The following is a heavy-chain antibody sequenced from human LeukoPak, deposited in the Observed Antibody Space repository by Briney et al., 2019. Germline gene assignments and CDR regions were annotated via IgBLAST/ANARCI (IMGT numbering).Heavy chain of an antibody. CDR1: GFTFSSYS. CDR3: AKDRIEWTEYFQH. CDR2: ISSSSSTI. D-gene: IGHD3-3*01. Sequence: PGGSLRLSCAASGFTFSSYSMNWVRQAPGKGLEWVSYISSSSSTIYYADSVKGRFTISRDNSKNTLYLQMNSLRAEDTAVYHCAKDRIEWTEYFQHWGQGTLVTVSS. J-gene: IGHJ1*01. V-gene: IGHV3-48*01.